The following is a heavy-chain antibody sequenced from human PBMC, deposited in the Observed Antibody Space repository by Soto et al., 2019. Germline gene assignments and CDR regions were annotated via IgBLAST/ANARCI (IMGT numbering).Heavy chain of an antibody. Sequence: SETLSLTCIVSGESISWTIYYCGWIPRPPGKGLELIVSIYYSGSTYYTPSLKSRVTISVDTSKNHFSLKLTSVTAADTAVYYCARPGGSGWFYFDSWGQGSQVT. V-gene: IGHV4-39*02. CDR3: ARPGGSGWFYFDS. J-gene: IGHJ4*02. D-gene: IGHD6-13*01. CDR2: IYYSGST. CDR1: GESISWTIYY.